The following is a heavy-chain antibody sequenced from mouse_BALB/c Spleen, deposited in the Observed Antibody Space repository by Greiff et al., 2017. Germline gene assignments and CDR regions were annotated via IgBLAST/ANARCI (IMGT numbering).Heavy chain of an antibody. CDR1: GYTFTSYY. CDR3: AREDGNYNYYAMDY. D-gene: IGHD2-1*01. Sequence: QVQLQQSGPELVKPGASVRISCKASGYTFTSYYIHWVKQRPGQGLKWIGWIYPGNVNTKYNEKFKGKATLTADKSSSTAYMQLSSLTSEDSAVYFCAREDGNYNYYAMDYWGQGTSVTVSS. CDR2: IYPGNVNT. V-gene: IGHV1S56*01. J-gene: IGHJ4*01.